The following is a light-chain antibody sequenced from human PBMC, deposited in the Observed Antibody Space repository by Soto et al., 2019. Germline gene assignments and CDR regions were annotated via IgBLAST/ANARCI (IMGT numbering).Light chain of an antibody. CDR2: KAS. V-gene: IGKV1-5*03. Sequence: DIQMTQSPSTLSASVGDRVTITCRASQSISSWLAWYQQKPGKAPKLLIYKASSLETGVPSRFGGSGSETEFTLTISSLQPDDFATYYCQQYNSYSWTFGQGTKVE. J-gene: IGKJ1*01. CDR1: QSISSW. CDR3: QQYNSYSWT.